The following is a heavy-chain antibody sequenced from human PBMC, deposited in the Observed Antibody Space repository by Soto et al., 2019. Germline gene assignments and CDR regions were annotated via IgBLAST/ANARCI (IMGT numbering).Heavy chain of an antibody. D-gene: IGHD6-13*01. V-gene: IGHV1-18*01. CDR3: ARVPMLRSRIAAAGYYLGD. Sequence: QVQLVQSGAEVKKPGASVKVSCKASGYTFTSYGISWVRQAPGQGLEWMGWISAYNGNTNYAQKLQGRVTMTTDTSTSTAYMELRSLSSDDTAVYYWARVPMLRSRIAAAGYYLGDWGQGTLVTVSS. CDR1: GYTFTSYG. CDR2: ISAYNGNT. J-gene: IGHJ4*02.